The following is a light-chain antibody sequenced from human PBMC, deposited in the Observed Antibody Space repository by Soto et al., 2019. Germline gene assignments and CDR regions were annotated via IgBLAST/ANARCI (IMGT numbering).Light chain of an antibody. J-gene: IGLJ1*01. CDR2: NVN. Sequence: QSALTQPASVSGSPGQSITISGTGTSNDVGDYYHVSWYQQSPGKVPKLLIYNVNNRPSGVSDRFSGSRSGYTASLTISGLQAEDESDYFCSSSSSGGLYVFGTGTKVTVL. V-gene: IGLV2-14*01. CDR3: SSSSSGGLYV. CDR1: SNDVGDYYH.